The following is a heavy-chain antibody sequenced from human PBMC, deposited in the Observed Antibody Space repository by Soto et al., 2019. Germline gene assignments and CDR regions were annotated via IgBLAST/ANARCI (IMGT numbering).Heavy chain of an antibody. D-gene: IGHD1-26*01. CDR3: ARGLFSENYYSGGWCYFDY. CDR1: GGSISSSSYY. J-gene: IGHJ4*02. CDR2: IYYSGST. V-gene: IGHV4-39*01. Sequence: SETLSLTCTVSGGSISSSSYYWGWIRQPPGKGLEWIGSIYYSGSTYYNPSLKSRVTISVDTSKNQFSLKLSSVTAADTAVYYCARGLFSENYYSGGWCYFDYWGQGTLVTVSS.